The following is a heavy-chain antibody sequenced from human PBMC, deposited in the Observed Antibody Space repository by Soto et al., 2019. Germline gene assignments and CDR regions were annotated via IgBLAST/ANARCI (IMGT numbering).Heavy chain of an antibody. Sequence: ASVKVSCKASGYTFTGYYMHWVRQAPGQGLEWMGWINPNSGGTNYAQKFQGRVTMTRDTSISTAYMELSRLRSDDTAVYYCERLYSSSSDFWYDAFTICGQGTMVTVSS. D-gene: IGHD6-6*01. J-gene: IGHJ3*02. CDR3: ERLYSSSSDFWYDAFTI. V-gene: IGHV1-2*02. CDR1: GYTFTGYY. CDR2: INPNSGGT.